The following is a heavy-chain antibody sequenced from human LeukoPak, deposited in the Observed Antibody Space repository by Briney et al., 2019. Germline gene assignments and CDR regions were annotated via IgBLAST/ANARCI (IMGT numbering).Heavy chain of an antibody. V-gene: IGHV3-53*01. CDR1: GFTFGIYV. D-gene: IGHD7-27*01. Sequence: GGSLRLSCAASGFTFGIYVMSWVRQAPGKGLEWVSVIYSGGSTYYADSVKGRFTISRDNSKNTLYLQMNSLRAEDTAVYYCARRANWGSRTAFDIWGQGTMVTVSS. CDR2: IYSGGST. CDR3: ARRANWGSRTAFDI. J-gene: IGHJ3*02.